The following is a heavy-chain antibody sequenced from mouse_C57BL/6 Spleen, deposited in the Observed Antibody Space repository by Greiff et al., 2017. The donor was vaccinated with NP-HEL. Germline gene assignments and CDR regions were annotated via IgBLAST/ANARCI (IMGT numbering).Heavy chain of an antibody. V-gene: IGHV1-61*01. D-gene: IGHD1-1*01. CDR2: IYPSDSET. Sequence: QVQLQQSGAELVRPGSSVKLSCKASGYTFTSYWMDWVKQRPGQGLEWIGNIYPSDSETHYNQKFKDKATLTVDKSSSTAYMQLSSLTSEDSAVYYCARDYGSPLAYWGQGTLVTVSA. CDR1: GYTFTSYW. J-gene: IGHJ3*01. CDR3: ARDYGSPLAY.